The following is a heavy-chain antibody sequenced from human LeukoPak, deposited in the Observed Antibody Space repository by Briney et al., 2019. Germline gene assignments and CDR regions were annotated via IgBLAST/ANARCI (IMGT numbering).Heavy chain of an antibody. CDR3: ARAPSEIVAPDGMDV. CDR1: GFTFADYA. CDR2: ITWNSGSI. Sequence: PGGSLRLSCAASGFTFADYAMHWVRQVPGKGLEWVSGITWNSGSIGYADSVKGRFTISRDNAKNSLYLQMNSLRAEDTAVYYCARAPSEIVAPDGMDVWGQGTTVTVSS. V-gene: IGHV3-9*01. J-gene: IGHJ6*02. D-gene: IGHD5-12*01.